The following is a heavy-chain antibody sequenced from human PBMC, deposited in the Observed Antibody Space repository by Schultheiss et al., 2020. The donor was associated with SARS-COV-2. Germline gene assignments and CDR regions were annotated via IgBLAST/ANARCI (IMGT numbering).Heavy chain of an antibody. CDR2: IYYSGST. Sequence: SETLSLTCTVSGGSISSGGYYWSWIRQHPGKGLEWIGYIYYSGSTYYNPSLKSRVTISVDTSKNQFSLKLSSVTAADTAVYYCARRGWDYDSSGQEFDYWGQGTLVTVSS. CDR3: ARRGWDYDSSGQEFDY. V-gene: IGHV4-31*03. CDR1: GGSISSGGYY. D-gene: IGHD3-22*01. J-gene: IGHJ4*02.